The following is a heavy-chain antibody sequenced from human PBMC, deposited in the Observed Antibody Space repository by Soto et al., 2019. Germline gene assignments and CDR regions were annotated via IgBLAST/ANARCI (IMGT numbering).Heavy chain of an antibody. Sequence: SETLSLTCTVSGGSISSSSCYWGWIRQPPGKGLEWIGSIYYSGSTYYNPSLKSRVTISVDTSKNQFSLKLSSVTAADTAVYYCARPRYIAVTSWYFDLWGRGTLVHRLL. V-gene: IGHV4-39*01. CDR3: ARPRYIAVTSWYFDL. D-gene: IGHD6-19*01. CDR2: IYYSGST. J-gene: IGHJ2*01. CDR1: GGSISSSSCY.